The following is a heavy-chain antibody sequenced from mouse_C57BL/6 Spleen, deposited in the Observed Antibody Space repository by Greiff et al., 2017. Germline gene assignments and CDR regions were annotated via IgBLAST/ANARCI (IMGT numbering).Heavy chain of an antibody. Sequence: EVMLVESGEGLVKPGGSLKLSCAASGFTFSSYAMSWVRQTPEKRLEWVAYISSGGDYIYYADTVKGRFTISRDNAKNTLFLQMTSLRSEDTAMYYCARRGYYYGSSYYAMDYWGQGTSVTVSS. D-gene: IGHD1-1*01. J-gene: IGHJ4*01. CDR1: GFTFSSYA. V-gene: IGHV5S21*01. CDR3: ARRGYYYGSSYYAMDY. CDR2: ISSGGDYI.